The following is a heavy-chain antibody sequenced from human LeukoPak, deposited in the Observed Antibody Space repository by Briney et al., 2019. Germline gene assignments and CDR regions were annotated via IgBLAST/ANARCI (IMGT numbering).Heavy chain of an antibody. CDR2: MKPISGNT. CDR3: ARRVPGMDV. V-gene: IGHV1-8*01. J-gene: IGHJ6*02. CDR1: GYTFSTFD. D-gene: IGHD3-10*01. Sequence: ASAKLSCKSFGYTFSTFDIAWVRHADGQGLEWMGWMKPISGNTAYAKKFQGRVTMTRNTSIGTAYLELSSLRFEDSAVYYCARRVPGMDVWGQGTTVTVSS.